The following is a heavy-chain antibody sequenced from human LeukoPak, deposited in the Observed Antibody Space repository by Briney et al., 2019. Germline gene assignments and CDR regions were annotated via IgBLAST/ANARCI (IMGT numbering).Heavy chain of an antibody. J-gene: IGHJ4*02. Sequence: GGSLRLSCAASGFTVSSNYMSWVRQAPGKGLEWVSYISSSSSTIYYADSVKGRFTISRDNAKNSLYLQMNSLRAEDTAVYYCARYYDFWSGYFDYWGQGTLVTVSS. V-gene: IGHV3-48*01. CDR2: ISSSSSTI. D-gene: IGHD3-3*01. CDR1: GFTVSSNY. CDR3: ARYYDFWSGYFDY.